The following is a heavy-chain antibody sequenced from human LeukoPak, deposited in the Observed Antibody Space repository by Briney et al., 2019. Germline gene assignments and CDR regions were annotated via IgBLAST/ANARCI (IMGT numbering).Heavy chain of an antibody. Sequence: SETLSLTCAVYGGSFSGYYWSWIRQPPGKGLAWIGEINHGGSTNYNPSLKSRVTISVDTSKNQFSLQLRSVTAADTAVYYCARDGGYNSGWPYFDYWGQGTLVPVSS. CDR1: GGSFSGYY. V-gene: IGHV4-34*01. D-gene: IGHD6-19*01. CDR3: ARDGGYNSGWPYFDY. J-gene: IGHJ4*02. CDR2: INHGGST.